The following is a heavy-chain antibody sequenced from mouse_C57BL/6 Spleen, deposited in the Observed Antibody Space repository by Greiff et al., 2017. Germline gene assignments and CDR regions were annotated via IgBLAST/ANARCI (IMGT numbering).Heavy chain of an antibody. J-gene: IGHJ1*03. V-gene: IGHV5-16*01. CDR3: ARKGIYYGSSYWYFDV. Sequence: VKLMESEGGLVQPGSSMKLSCTASGFTFSDYYMAWFRQVPEKGLEWVANINYDGSSTYYLDSLKSRFIISRDNAKNILYLQMSSLKSEDTATYYCARKGIYYGSSYWYFDVWGTGTTVTVSS. D-gene: IGHD1-1*01. CDR1: GFTFSDYY. CDR2: INYDGSST.